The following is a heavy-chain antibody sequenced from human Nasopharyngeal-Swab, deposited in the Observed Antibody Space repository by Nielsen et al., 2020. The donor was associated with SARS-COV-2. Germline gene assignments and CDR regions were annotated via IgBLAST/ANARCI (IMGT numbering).Heavy chain of an antibody. D-gene: IGHD2-8*01. Sequence: GESLKISCAASGFSLSTHAMTWIRQAPGKGLEWVSSLGVGGGPTYYADSAKGRFTISSDNSKNTLYLQMNSLRAEDTALYYCLKDGYCTNGVCGFDAFDIWGRGTMVTVSS. CDR1: GFSLSTHA. CDR3: LKDGYCTNGVCGFDAFDI. J-gene: IGHJ3*02. CDR2: LGVGGGPT. V-gene: IGHV3-23*01.